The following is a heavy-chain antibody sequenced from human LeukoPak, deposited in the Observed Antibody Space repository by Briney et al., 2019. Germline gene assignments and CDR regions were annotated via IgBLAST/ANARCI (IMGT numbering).Heavy chain of an antibody. J-gene: IGHJ3*02. Sequence: PGGSLRLSCAASGFTFSSYAMHWVRQAPGKGLEWVAVISHDGSNKYYADSVKGRFTISRDNSKNTLYLQMNSLRAEDAAVYYCARDYADAFDIWGQGTMVTVSS. CDR1: GFTFSSYA. CDR3: ARDYADAFDI. V-gene: IGHV3-30-3*01. CDR2: ISHDGSNK. D-gene: IGHD4-17*01.